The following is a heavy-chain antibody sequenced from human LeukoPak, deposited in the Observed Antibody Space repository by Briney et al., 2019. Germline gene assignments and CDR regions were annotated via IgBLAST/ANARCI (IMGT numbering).Heavy chain of an antibody. Sequence: SETLSLTCTVSGGSISSSSYYWGWIRQPPGKGLECIGSIYYSGSTYYNPSLKSRVTISVDTSKNQFSLKLSSVTAADTAVYYCARDDSSVWWFDPWGQGTLVTVSS. CDR3: ARDDSSVWWFDP. D-gene: IGHD3-22*01. CDR1: GGSISSSSYY. J-gene: IGHJ5*02. CDR2: IYYSGST. V-gene: IGHV4-39*07.